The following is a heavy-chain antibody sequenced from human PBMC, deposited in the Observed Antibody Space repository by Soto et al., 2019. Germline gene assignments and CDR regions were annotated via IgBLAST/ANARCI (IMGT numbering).Heavy chain of an antibody. J-gene: IGHJ3*01. CDR3: ARFHSRGGPCSSGDAFDL. Sequence: GGSLRLSCAASGFTFSSYGMNWVRQAPGKGLEWVSSISTSTSYIYYADSVKGRFTISRDNAKNSVYLQMNSLRAEDTAVYYSARFHSRGGPCSSGDAFDLWGQGTMVTVSS. D-gene: IGHD2-15*01. CDR1: GFTFSSYG. V-gene: IGHV3-21*01. CDR2: ISTSTSYI.